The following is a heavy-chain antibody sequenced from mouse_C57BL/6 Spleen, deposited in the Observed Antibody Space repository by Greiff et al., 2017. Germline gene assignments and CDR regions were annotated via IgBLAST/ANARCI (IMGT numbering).Heavy chain of an antibody. CDR3: ARSRYYEDY. Sequence: EVQLQQSGPELVKPGASVKISCKASGYTFTDYYMNWVKQSHGKSLEWIGDINPNNGGTSYNQKFKGKATLTVDKSSSTAYMELRSLTSEDSAVYYCARSRYYEDYWGQGTTLTVSS. CDR1: GYTFTDYY. D-gene: IGHD1-1*01. V-gene: IGHV1-26*01. CDR2: INPNNGGT. J-gene: IGHJ2*01.